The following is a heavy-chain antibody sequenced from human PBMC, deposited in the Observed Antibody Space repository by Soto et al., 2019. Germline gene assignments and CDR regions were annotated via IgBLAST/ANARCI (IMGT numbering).Heavy chain of an antibody. V-gene: IGHV3-23*01. CDR3: ANDAYYCGSGLKNWFGP. CDR1: GFTFSSYA. Sequence: GGSLRLSCAASGFTFSSYAMSWVRQAPGKGLEWVSAISGSGGSTYYADSVKDRFTISRDNSTNTLYLQMNSLRAEDTAVYYCANDAYYCGSGLKNWFGPWGKGTLVTVSS. CDR2: ISGSGGST. D-gene: IGHD3-10*01. J-gene: IGHJ5*02.